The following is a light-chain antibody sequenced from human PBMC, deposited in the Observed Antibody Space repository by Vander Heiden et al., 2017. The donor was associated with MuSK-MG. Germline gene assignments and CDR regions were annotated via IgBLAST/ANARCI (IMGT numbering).Light chain of an antibody. V-gene: IGLV3-25*03. Sequence: SYELTQPPSVSGSPGQTARITCSGDALPQQYAYWYQQKPGQAPVLVIYKDSERPSGIPERFSGSSSGTTVTLTISGVQAEDEADYYCQSADSSGTYYVFGTGTKVTVL. CDR2: KDS. CDR3: QSADSSGTYYV. J-gene: IGLJ1*01. CDR1: ALPQQY.